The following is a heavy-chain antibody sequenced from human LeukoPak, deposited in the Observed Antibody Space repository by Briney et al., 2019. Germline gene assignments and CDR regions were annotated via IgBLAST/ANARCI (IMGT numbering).Heavy chain of an antibody. CDR3: ARGISSGWYEPFDY. J-gene: IGHJ4*02. Sequence: SETLSLTCAVYGGSFSGYYWSWIRQPPGKGLEWIGEINHSGSTNYNPSLKSRVTISVDTSKNQFSLKLSSVTAADTAVYYCARGISSGWYEPFDYWGQGTLVTASS. D-gene: IGHD6-19*01. CDR2: INHSGST. CDR1: GGSFSGYY. V-gene: IGHV4-34*01.